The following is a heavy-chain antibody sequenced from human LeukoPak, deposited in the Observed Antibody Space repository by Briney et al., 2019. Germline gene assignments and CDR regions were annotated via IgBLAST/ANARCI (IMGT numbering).Heavy chain of an antibody. CDR2: IVNDGSIQ. Sequence: GGSLRLSCAPSGFTFSSYGMHWVRQAPGRGLEWVALIVNDGSIQHDADSVKGRFTISRDNSKNTLFLQMNSVRAEDTAVYYCARDWNSSSEIDYWGQGTLVTVSS. D-gene: IGHD6-6*01. CDR1: GFTFSSYG. CDR3: ARDWNSSSEIDY. J-gene: IGHJ4*02. V-gene: IGHV3-33*01.